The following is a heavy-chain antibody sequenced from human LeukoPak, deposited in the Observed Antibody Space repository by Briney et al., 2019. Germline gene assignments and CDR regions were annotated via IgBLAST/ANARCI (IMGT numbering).Heavy chain of an antibody. CDR1: GFTFSNYW. CDR3: ARDMGWLQYDY. Sequence: GGSLRLSCAASGFTFSNYWMHWVRQAPGKGLVWVSRNSDGINTSYAGSVKGRFTISRDNAKNTLNLQMNSLRAEDTAVYYCARDMGWLQYDYWGQGTLVTVSS. CDR2: NSDGINT. D-gene: IGHD5-24*01. J-gene: IGHJ4*02. V-gene: IGHV3-74*01.